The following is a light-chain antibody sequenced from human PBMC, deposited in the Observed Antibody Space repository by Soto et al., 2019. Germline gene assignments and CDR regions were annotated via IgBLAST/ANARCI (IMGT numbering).Light chain of an antibody. CDR3: QQRSNWPPALT. Sequence: EIVLTQSPATLSLSPGERATLSRGASQSVSSYLAWYQQKPGQAPRLLIYDASNRATGIPARFSGSGSGTDFTLTISSLEPEDFAVYYCQQRSNWPPALTFGGGTKVEIK. CDR1: QSVSSY. J-gene: IGKJ4*01. CDR2: DAS. V-gene: IGKV3-11*01.